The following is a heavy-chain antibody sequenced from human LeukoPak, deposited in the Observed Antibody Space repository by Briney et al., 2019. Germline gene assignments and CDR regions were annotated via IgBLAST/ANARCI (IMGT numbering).Heavy chain of an antibody. J-gene: IGHJ6*03. D-gene: IGHD2-2*01. CDR1: GYTFTSYY. CDR3: AREVVGCSSTSCPSPLYYMDV. Sequence: ASVKVSCKASGYTFTSYYMHWVRQAPGQGLEWMGIINPSGGSTSYAQKFQGRVTMTRDTSTSTVYMELSSLRSEDTAVYYCAREVVGCSSTSCPSPLYYMDVWGKGTTVTISS. V-gene: IGHV1-46*01. CDR2: INPSGGST.